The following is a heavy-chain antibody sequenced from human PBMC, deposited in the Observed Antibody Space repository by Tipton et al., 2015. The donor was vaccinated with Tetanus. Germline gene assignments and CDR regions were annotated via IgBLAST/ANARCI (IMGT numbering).Heavy chain of an antibody. CDR1: GVSISSYY. CDR2: IFYAGST. J-gene: IGHJ4*02. D-gene: IGHD1-14*01. V-gene: IGHV4-59*01. CDR3: ARGTGDY. Sequence: TLSLTCTVSGVSISSYYWSWIRQSPGKGPEWIGYIFYAGSTNSNPSLKSRVTISVDTSKNQFSLKLSSVTAADTAVYYCARGTGDYWGQGTLVTVSS.